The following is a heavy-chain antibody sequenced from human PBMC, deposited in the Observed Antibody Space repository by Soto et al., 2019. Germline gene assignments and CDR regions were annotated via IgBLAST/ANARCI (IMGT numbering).Heavy chain of an antibody. CDR1: GFTFNTYG. D-gene: IGHD2-21*02. CDR3: ARIGPYCGGDCYPDFDF. J-gene: IGHJ4*02. CDR2: VSGSGGGT. V-gene: IGHV3-23*01. Sequence: EVQLLESGGGLVQPGGSLTLSCAASGFTFNTYGMTWVRQAPVKGLEWVSTVSGSGGGTYYADSVKGRFTISRVNSKNKMYLQMSNLRADDPAVYFCARIGPYCGGDCYPDFDFWGLGTPVTVSS.